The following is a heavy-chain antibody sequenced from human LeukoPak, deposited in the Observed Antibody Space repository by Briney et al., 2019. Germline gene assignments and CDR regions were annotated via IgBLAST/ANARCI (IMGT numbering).Heavy chain of an antibody. Sequence: ASVKVSCKASGYTFTSYYMHWVRQAPGQGLEWMGRINPNSGGTNYAQKFQGRVTMTRDTSIGTAYMELSRLRSDDTAVYYCATSRGYYDYYYYYMDVWGKGTTVTVSS. CDR1: GYTFTSYY. D-gene: IGHD3-22*01. V-gene: IGHV1-2*06. J-gene: IGHJ6*03. CDR2: INPNSGGT. CDR3: ATSRGYYDYYYYYMDV.